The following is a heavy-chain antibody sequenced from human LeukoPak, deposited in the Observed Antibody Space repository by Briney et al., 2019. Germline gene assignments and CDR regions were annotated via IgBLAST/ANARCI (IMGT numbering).Heavy chain of an antibody. J-gene: IGHJ3*01. D-gene: IGHD3-10*01. Sequence: SETLSLTCTVSGGSISSYYWSWIRQPPGKGLEWIGYIYYSGSTNYNPSLKSRVTISVDTSKNHFSLRLTSVTAAGTAVYYCVRENPSPYFGLSDGLDFWGQGTMVTVSS. CDR2: IYYSGST. CDR1: GGSISSYY. CDR3: VRENPSPYFGLSDGLDF. V-gene: IGHV4-59*01.